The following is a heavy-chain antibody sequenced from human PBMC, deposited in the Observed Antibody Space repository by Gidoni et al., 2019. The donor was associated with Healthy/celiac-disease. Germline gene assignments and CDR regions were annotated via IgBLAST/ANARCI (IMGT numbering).Heavy chain of an antibody. D-gene: IGHD2-15*01. CDR2: ISAYNGNT. CDR3: ARIAATPLPDYKNFDY. CDR1: GYTFTSYG. J-gene: IGHJ4*02. V-gene: IGHV1-18*01. Sequence: QVQLVQSGAEVKKPVASVTVSCKASGYTFTSYGISWVRQAPGQGLEWMGWISAYNGNTNYAQKLQGRVTMTTDTSTSTAYMELRSLRSDDTAVYYWARIAATPLPDYKNFDYWGQGTLVTVSS.